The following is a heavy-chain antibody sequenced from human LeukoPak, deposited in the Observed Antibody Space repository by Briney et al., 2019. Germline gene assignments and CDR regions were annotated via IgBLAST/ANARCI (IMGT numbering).Heavy chain of an antibody. D-gene: IGHD3-10*01. CDR3: ARDKSPGGLWFREYPSNYFDY. J-gene: IGHJ4*02. Sequence: SETLSLTCTVSGGSISSYYWSWIRQPAGKGLEWIGRIYTSGSTNYNPSLKSRVTMSVDTSKNQFSLKLSSVTAADTAVYYCARDKSPGGLWFREYPSNYFDYWGQGTLVTVSS. CDR1: GGSISSYY. CDR2: IYTSGST. V-gene: IGHV4-4*07.